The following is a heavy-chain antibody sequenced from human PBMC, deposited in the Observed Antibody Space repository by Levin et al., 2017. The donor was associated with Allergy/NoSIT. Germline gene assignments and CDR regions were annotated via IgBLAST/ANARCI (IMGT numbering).Heavy chain of an antibody. CDR2: IIPILGIA. Sequence: GASVKVSCKASGGTFSSYAISWVRQAPGQGLEWMGRIIPILGIANYAQKFQGRVTITADKSTSTAYMELSSLRSEDTAVYYCARGGSGRYCSGGSCYSDYYYMDVWGKGTTVTVSS. J-gene: IGHJ6*03. V-gene: IGHV1-69*04. CDR1: GGTFSSYA. D-gene: IGHD2-15*01. CDR3: ARGGSGRYCSGGSCYSDYYYMDV.